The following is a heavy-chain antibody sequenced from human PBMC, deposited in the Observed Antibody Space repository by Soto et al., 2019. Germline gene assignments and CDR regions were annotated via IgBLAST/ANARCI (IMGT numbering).Heavy chain of an antibody. J-gene: IGHJ4*02. V-gene: IGHV1-3*01. CDR1: GYTFTSYG. Sequence: QVQLVQSGAEVKKPGASVKVSCKASGYTFTSYGIHWVRQAPGQRLEWMGWINAGNGNTKYSQKFQGRVTITRDTSASTAYMELSSLRSEDTDVYYCARSSGWYYVDYWGQGTRVTVSS. D-gene: IGHD3-22*01. CDR2: INAGNGNT. CDR3: ARSSGWYYVDY.